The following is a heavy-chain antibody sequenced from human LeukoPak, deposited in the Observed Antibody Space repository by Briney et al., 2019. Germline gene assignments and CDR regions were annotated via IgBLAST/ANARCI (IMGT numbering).Heavy chain of an antibody. V-gene: IGHV3-7*04. CDR3: ARLRAGDYFDY. Sequence: PGGSLRLSCAASGXTFSSYWMSWVRQAPGKGLEWVDNIKEDGSEKYYVDSVKGRLTISRDTATSSLYLQMNSLRAEDTAVYYCARLRAGDYFDYWGQGTLVTVSS. CDR1: GXTFSSYW. J-gene: IGHJ4*02. D-gene: IGHD6-19*01. CDR2: IKEDGSEK.